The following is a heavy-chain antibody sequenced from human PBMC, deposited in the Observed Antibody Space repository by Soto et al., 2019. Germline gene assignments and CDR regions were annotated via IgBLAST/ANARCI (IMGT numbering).Heavy chain of an antibody. Sequence: PGGSLRLSCAASGFTFSTYAMNWVRQAPGKGLEWVSLIISSGGSSYYADSVKGRFTISRDNSKNTLFLQMNSLRAEDTAIYYCAKGGSYYYDSSGYYANWGQGTLVTVSS. CDR3: AKGGSYYYDSSGYYAN. V-gene: IGHV3-23*01. J-gene: IGHJ4*02. D-gene: IGHD3-22*01. CDR2: IISSGGSS. CDR1: GFTFSTYA.